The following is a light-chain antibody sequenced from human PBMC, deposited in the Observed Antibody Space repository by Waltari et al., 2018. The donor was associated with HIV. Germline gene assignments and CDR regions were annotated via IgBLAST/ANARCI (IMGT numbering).Light chain of an antibody. CDR2: GAS. J-gene: IGKJ2*01. CDR3: QQYNYWPPYT. CDR1: QTVISN. Sequence: EIVMTPSPATLSVSPGERATLSCRASQTVISNLAWYHQKPGQPPRLLVYGASTRAAGVPARFTGSGSGTEFTLTISSLQSEDFAVYYCQQYNYWPPYTFGQGTKVEIK. V-gene: IGKV3-15*01.